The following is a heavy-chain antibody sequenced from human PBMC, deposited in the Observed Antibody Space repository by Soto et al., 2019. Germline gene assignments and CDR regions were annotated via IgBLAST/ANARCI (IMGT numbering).Heavy chain of an antibody. Sequence: SETLSLTCTVSGGSISSSDYYWSWIRQPPGKGLEWIGSIYYSGSTYYNPSLKSRVTISVDTSKNQFSLKLSSVTAADTAVYYCEIAAAGTAPSFDYWGQGTLVTLSS. J-gene: IGHJ4*02. V-gene: IGHV4-39*01. CDR2: IYYSGST. D-gene: IGHD6-13*01. CDR1: GGSISSSDYY. CDR3: EIAAAGTAPSFDY.